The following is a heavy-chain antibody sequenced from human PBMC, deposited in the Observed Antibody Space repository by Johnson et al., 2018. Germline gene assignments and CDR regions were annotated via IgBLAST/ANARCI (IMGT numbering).Heavy chain of an antibody. Sequence: EVQLVESGGGLVQXGGSLRLSCAASGFTFSSYGMSWVRQAPGKGLEWVSGVSGPGGSTYHADSVKGRFTISRENSKNTLYLQMNSLRVEDTAVYYCAKEAYCSSISCSQASGLDVWGQGTTVTVSS. CDR2: VSGPGGST. CDR1: GFTFSSYG. V-gene: IGHV3-23*04. J-gene: IGHJ6*02. D-gene: IGHD2-2*01. CDR3: AKEAYCSSISCSQASGLDV.